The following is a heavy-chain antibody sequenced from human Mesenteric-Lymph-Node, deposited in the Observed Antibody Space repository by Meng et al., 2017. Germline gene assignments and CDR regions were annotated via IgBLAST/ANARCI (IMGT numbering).Heavy chain of an antibody. V-gene: IGHV3-15*01. Sequence: VVLVVSAGGLVEPVGSLRLSCVGAGFTFCKRYMNWGRQAPGKRLVWCVLSKTETDGGTTDYAAPVKGRFTISRDDSKNTLYLQMNSLITEDTAVYFCITQGPYGEAHHWGQGNLVTVSS. CDR2: SKTETDGGTT. J-gene: IGHJ5*02. CDR3: ITQGPYGEAHH. D-gene: IGHD3-10*01. CDR1: GFTFCKRY.